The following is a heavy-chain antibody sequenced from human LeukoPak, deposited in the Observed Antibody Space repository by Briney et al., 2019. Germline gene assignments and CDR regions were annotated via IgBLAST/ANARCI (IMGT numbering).Heavy chain of an antibody. Sequence: GRSLRLSCAASGFTFSSYGMHWVRQAPGKGLEWVAVISYDGSNKYYADSVKGRFTISRDNSKNTLYLQMNSLRAEDTAVYYCAKVKRYCSSTSCYGVGYYYYGMDVWGQGTTVTVSS. D-gene: IGHD2-2*01. CDR2: ISYDGSNK. CDR3: AKVKRYCSSTSCYGVGYYYYGMDV. V-gene: IGHV3-30*18. J-gene: IGHJ6*02. CDR1: GFTFSSYG.